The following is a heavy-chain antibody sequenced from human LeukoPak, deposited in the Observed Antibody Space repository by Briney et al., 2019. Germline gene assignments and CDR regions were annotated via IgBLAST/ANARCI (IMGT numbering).Heavy chain of an antibody. D-gene: IGHD6-13*01. Sequence: GGSLRLSCAASGFTLGSYAMSWVRQAPGKGLEWVSANSGNGGSIYYADSVKSRFTISRDNSKNTLFLQMNSLRVEDTAEYYCAKVGNSASWSRRGYMDVWGKGTTVTVSS. CDR1: GFTLGSYA. CDR3: AKVGNSASWSRRGYMDV. CDR2: NSGNGGSI. V-gene: IGHV3-23*01. J-gene: IGHJ6*03.